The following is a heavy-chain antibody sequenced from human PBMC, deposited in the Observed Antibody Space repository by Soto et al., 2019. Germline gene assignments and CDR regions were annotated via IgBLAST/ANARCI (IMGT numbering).Heavy chain of an antibody. J-gene: IGHJ6*02. CDR3: ARRGYVDYYCRDV. Sequence: PGASLKISCKGSGYSFTIYWIGWVRQMPGKGLEWMGIIYPGDSDTRYSPSFQGQVTISADKSISTAYLQWSSLKASDTAMYYGARRGYVDYYCRDVWGPGTTVTVSS. CDR2: IYPGDSDT. V-gene: IGHV5-51*01. D-gene: IGHD3-16*01. CDR1: GYSFTIYW.